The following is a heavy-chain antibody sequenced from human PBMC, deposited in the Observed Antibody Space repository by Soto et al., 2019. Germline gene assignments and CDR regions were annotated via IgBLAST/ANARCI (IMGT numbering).Heavy chain of an antibody. V-gene: IGHV4-30-4*01. Sequence: SETLSLTCTVSGGSISSGDYYWSWIRQPPGKGLEWIGYIYYSGSTYYNPSLKSRVTTSVNTSKNQFSLKLSPVTAADTPVFYCARDGGVISHDSTNPWFDSWGQGTLVTVSS. CDR2: IYYSGST. CDR1: GGSISSGDYY. J-gene: IGHJ5*01. D-gene: IGHD3-22*01. CDR3: ARDGGVISHDSTNPWFDS.